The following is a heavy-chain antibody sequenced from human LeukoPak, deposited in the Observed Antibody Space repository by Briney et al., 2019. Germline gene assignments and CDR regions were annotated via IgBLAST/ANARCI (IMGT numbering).Heavy chain of an antibody. CDR1: GRSISSYY. CDR2: IYTGGST. D-gene: IGHD1-26*01. CDR3: ARENSGSYREFDY. V-gene: IGHV4-4*07. J-gene: IGHJ4*02. Sequence: PSETLSLTCTVSGRSISSYYWSWIRQPAGKGLEWIGRIYTGGSTNYNASLKSRVSMSVDTSKNQFSLKLSSVTAADTAVFYWARENSGSYREFDYWGQETRGAVSS.